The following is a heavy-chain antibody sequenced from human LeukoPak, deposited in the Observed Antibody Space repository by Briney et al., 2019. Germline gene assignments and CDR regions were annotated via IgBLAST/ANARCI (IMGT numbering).Heavy chain of an antibody. Sequence: SETLSLTCTVSGDSISSSNHYWGWIRQPPGKGLEWIGSIYYSGSTYYNPSLKSRVTISVDTSKNQFSLKLSSVTAADTAVYYCARGGSGYSYGKIDSWGQGILVTVSS. CDR2: IYYSGST. V-gene: IGHV4-39*07. D-gene: IGHD5-18*01. CDR3: ARGGSGYSYGKIDS. J-gene: IGHJ4*02. CDR1: GDSISSSNHY.